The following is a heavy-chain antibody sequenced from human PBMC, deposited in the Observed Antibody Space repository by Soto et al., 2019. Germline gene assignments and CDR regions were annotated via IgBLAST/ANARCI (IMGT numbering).Heavy chain of an antibody. J-gene: IGHJ6*03. V-gene: IGHV3-7*01. Sequence: EVQLVESGGGLVQPGGSLRLSCAASGFTFSSYWMSWVRQAPGKGLEWVANIKQDGSEKYYVDSVKGRFTISRDNAKNSLYLQMNSLRAEDTDVYYCARDTYDFWSGYSPDYYYYMDVWGKGTTVTVSS. D-gene: IGHD3-3*01. CDR1: GFTFSSYW. CDR2: IKQDGSEK. CDR3: ARDTYDFWSGYSPDYYYYMDV.